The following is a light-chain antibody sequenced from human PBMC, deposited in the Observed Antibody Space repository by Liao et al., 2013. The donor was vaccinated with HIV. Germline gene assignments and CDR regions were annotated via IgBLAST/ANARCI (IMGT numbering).Light chain of an antibody. CDR1: NIGGKS. CDR2: YDS. V-gene: IGLV3-25*03. J-gene: IGLJ1*01. Sequence: SYALTQPPSVSVAPGKTARMTCGGDNIGGKSVHWYQQQPGQAPVLVISYDSERPSGIPERFSGSSSGTTVTLTISGVQAEDEADYYCQSADSSGTYRVFGTGTKVTVL. CDR3: QSADSSGTYRV.